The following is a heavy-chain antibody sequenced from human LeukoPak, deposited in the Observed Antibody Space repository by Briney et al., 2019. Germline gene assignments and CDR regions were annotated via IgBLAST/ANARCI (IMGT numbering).Heavy chain of an antibody. Sequence: ASVKVSCKASGYTFTSYAMHWVRQAPGQRLEWMGWINAGNGNTKYSQEFQGRVAITRDTSASTAYMELSSLRSEDTAVYYCARGRIQLWSYDAFDIWGQGTMVTVSS. V-gene: IGHV1-3*01. CDR1: GYTFTSYA. J-gene: IGHJ3*02. D-gene: IGHD5-18*01. CDR2: INAGNGNT. CDR3: ARGRIQLWSYDAFDI.